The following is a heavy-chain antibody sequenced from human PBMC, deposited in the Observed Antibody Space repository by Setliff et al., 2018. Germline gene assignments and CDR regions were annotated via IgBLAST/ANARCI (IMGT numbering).Heavy chain of an antibody. D-gene: IGHD3-3*01. CDR2: ITNYNGKT. CDR1: GLTFTIFS. CDR3: ATRTPVTFSGVVTTV. J-gene: IGHJ4*02. Sequence: ASVKVSCKASGLTFTIFSISWVRQAPGQGLEWMGWITNYNGKTDYAQKFQDRVILTTDTSTNTAYMELRNLRPDDKAIYYCATRTPVTFSGVVTTVWGQGSLVTVSS. V-gene: IGHV1-18*01.